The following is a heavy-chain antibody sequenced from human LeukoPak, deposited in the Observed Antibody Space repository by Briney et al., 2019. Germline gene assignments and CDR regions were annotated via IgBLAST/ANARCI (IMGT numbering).Heavy chain of an antibody. CDR2: ISGSGGST. CDR1: GFTFSSYA. J-gene: IGHJ4*02. CDR3: ATDLGGYYEGYFDY. Sequence: GGSLRLSCAASGFTFSSYAMSWVRQAPGKGLEWVSAISGSGGSTYYADSVKGRFTISRDNSKNTLYLQMNSLRAEDTAVYYCATDLGGYYEGYFDYWGQGTLVTVSS. V-gene: IGHV3-23*01. D-gene: IGHD3-22*01.